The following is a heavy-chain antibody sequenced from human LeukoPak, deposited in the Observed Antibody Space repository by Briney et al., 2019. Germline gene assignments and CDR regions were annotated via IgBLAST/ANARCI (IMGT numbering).Heavy chain of an antibody. CDR1: GYTFTGYY. J-gene: IGHJ1*01. D-gene: IGHD6-13*01. CDR3: ARVPKYSSSWTAEYFQH. Sequence: GASVKVSCKASGYTFTGYYMHWVRQATGQGLEWMGWMNPNSGNTGYAQKFQGRVTMTRNTSISTAYMELSSLRSEDTAVYYCARVPKYSSSWTAEYFQHWGQGTLVTVSS. CDR2: MNPNSGNT. V-gene: IGHV1-8*02.